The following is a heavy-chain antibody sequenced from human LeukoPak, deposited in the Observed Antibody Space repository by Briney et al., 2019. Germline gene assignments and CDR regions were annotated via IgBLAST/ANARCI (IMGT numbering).Heavy chain of an antibody. D-gene: IGHD3-16*01. Sequence: GGSLRLSCAASGFTFSTYDMHWVRQATGKGLEWVSGIGSAGDTYYSGSVKGRFTISRENAKNSFYLQMNSLRAGDTAVYYCTRGLPGEFDYWGQGTLVAVSS. CDR1: GFTFSTYD. V-gene: IGHV3-13*01. J-gene: IGHJ4*02. CDR2: IGSAGDT. CDR3: TRGLPGEFDY.